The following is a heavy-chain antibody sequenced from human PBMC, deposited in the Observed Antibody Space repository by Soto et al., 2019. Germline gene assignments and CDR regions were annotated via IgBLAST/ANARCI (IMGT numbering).Heavy chain of an antibody. CDR1: GFTFSSYA. V-gene: IGHV3-30-3*01. CDR3: ARGYGDYIISPFDY. CDR2: ISYDGSNK. Sequence: QVQLVESGGGVVQPGRSLRLSCAASGFTFSSYAMHWVRQAPGKGLEWVAVISYDGSNKYYADSVKGRFTISRDNSKNTLYLQMNSLRAEDTAVYYCARGYGDYIISPFDYWGQGTLVTVSS. D-gene: IGHD4-17*01. J-gene: IGHJ4*02.